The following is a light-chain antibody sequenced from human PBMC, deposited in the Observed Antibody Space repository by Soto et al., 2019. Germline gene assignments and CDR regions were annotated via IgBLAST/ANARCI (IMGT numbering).Light chain of an antibody. J-gene: IGKJ1*01. Sequence: DIQMTQSPSTLSASVGDRVTITWRASQSIGSWLAWYQQKPGKAPKVLIYDASSLESGVPSRFTGSGPGTQFTPTITPLKPDAFANYYCQQYNNYWKLCQGPKV. CDR3: QQYNNYWK. CDR1: QSIGSW. V-gene: IGKV1-5*01. CDR2: DAS.